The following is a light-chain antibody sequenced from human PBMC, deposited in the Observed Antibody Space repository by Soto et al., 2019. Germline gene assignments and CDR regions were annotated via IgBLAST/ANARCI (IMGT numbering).Light chain of an antibody. V-gene: IGKV1-39*01. Sequence: DIQMTQSPSSLSASVGDRVTITCRASQNINSYLNWYQQTPGKAPKLLIYAARSLQSGVPSRFSGSGSGTDFTLTISRLEPEDFAVYYCQQYDSPWTFGQGTKVDIK. CDR2: AAR. J-gene: IGKJ1*01. CDR3: QQYDSPWT. CDR1: QNINSY.